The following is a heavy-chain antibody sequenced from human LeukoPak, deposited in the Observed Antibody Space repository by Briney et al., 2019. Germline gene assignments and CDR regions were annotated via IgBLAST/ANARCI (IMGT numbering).Heavy chain of an antibody. D-gene: IGHD3-10*01. CDR2: VYGGDTT. CDR1: GFTFDDYA. Sequence: GGSLRLSCAASGFTFDDYAMHWVQQAPGKGLEWVSVVYGGDTTYYADSVKGRFTISRDNSKNTLYLQMNSLRAEDTAVYYCARDAHTGSGTYWGGVDYYYGLDVWGQGTTVTVSS. CDR3: ARDAHTGSGTYWGGVDYYYGLDV. J-gene: IGHJ6*02. V-gene: IGHV3-66*01.